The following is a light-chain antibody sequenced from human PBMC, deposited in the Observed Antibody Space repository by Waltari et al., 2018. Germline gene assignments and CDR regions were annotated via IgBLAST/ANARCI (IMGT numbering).Light chain of an antibody. CDR3: QQRRTWPLT. CDR1: KNINSY. J-gene: IGKJ4*01. Sequence: EIILTQSPGTLSVSPGERATLSCRASKNINSYLAWYQQKPGQAPRLLIYDASNRASGVPARFSGSGSGADFTLTIRNLEPEDFAVYYCQQRRTWPLTFGGGTKVE. CDR2: DAS. V-gene: IGKV3-11*01.